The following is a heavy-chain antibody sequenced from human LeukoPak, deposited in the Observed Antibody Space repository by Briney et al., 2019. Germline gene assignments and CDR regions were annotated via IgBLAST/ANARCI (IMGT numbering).Heavy chain of an antibody. D-gene: IGHD6-13*01. CDR1: GGSFSGYY. CDR2: INHSGST. J-gene: IGHJ4*02. Sequence: KPSETLSLTCAVYGGSFSGYYWSWIRQPPGKGLDWIGEINHSGSTNYNPSLKSRVTISVDTSKNQFSLKLSSVTAADTAVYYCARGPYSSSWRDFDYWGQGTLVTVSS. V-gene: IGHV4-34*01. CDR3: ARGPYSSSWRDFDY.